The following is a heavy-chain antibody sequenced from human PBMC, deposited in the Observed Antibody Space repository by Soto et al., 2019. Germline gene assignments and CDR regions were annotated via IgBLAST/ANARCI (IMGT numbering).Heavy chain of an antibody. Sequence: KPSATLSLTCAVYGGSFSCYYWSWIRQSPGKGLEWIGEINHSGSSNYNPSLKSRVTISVDTSKNQFSLKLRSVTAADTAVYYCARGPLGYXSGGSCYSDFYYYGMDVWGQGTTVTVSS. CDR1: GGSFSCYY. J-gene: IGHJ6*01. D-gene: IGHD2-15*01. CDR3: ARGPLGYXSGGSCYSDFYYYGMDV. V-gene: IGHV4-34*01. CDR2: INHSGSS.